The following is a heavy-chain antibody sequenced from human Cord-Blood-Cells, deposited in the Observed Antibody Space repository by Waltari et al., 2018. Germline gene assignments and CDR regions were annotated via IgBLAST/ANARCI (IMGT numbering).Heavy chain of an antibody. CDR1: GGPISRYH. CDR2: IYYSGST. Sequence: QVQLKESGPGLVKPSENLAPTCTVSGGPISRYHWSWHRQPPGKGPEWVGYIYYSGSTNYNPSLKSRVTISVDTSKNQFSLKLSSVTAADTAVYYCARDRPITGTTFGYYYYGMDVWGQGTTVTVSS. J-gene: IGHJ6*02. CDR3: ARDRPITGTTFGYYYYGMDV. V-gene: IGHV4-59*01. D-gene: IGHD1-20*01.